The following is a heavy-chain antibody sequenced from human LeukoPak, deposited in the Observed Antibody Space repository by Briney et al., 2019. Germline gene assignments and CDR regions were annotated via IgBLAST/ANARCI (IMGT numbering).Heavy chain of an antibody. Sequence: PGGSLRLSCAAAGFTFSSYAMSWVRQAPGKGLEWVSAISGSGGSTHYADSVKGRFTISRDNSKNTLYLQMNSLRAEDTAVYYCAKDKPTYYYDSSGLFDYWGQGTLVTVSS. D-gene: IGHD3-22*01. V-gene: IGHV3-23*01. CDR3: AKDKPTYYYDSSGLFDY. CDR1: GFTFSSYA. J-gene: IGHJ4*02. CDR2: ISGSGGST.